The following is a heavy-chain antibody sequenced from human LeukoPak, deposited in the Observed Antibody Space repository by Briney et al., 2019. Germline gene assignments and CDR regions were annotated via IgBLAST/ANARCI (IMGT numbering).Heavy chain of an antibody. V-gene: IGHV3-74*01. J-gene: IGHJ3*02. D-gene: IGHD5-24*01. Sequence: GSLRLSCTASGFTFSSYWMHWVHQAPGKGLVWVSRINSDGTNTNYADSVKGRYTVSRDNAKNTLYLQMNSLRAEDTAVYYCARGKWLQLGHAFDIWGQGTMVTVSS. CDR3: ARGKWLQLGHAFDI. CDR1: GFTFSSYW. CDR2: INSDGTNT.